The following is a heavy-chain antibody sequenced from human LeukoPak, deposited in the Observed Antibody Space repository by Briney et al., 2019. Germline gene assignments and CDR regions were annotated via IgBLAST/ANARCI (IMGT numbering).Heavy chain of an antibody. V-gene: IGHV3-23*01. Sequence: GGSLRLSCAASGFTFSSCAMSWVRQAPGAGLEWVSTISGSGGSTNYADSVKGRFTISRDNSKNTLYLQMNSLRAEDTAVYYCSVEAATPGAFDSLGQGTLVTVSS. J-gene: IGHJ4*02. CDR3: SVEAATPGAFDS. CDR1: GFTFSSCA. CDR2: ISGSGGST. D-gene: IGHD2-15*01.